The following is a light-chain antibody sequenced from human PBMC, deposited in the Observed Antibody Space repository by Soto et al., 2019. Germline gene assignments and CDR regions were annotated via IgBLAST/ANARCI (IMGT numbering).Light chain of an antibody. J-gene: IGKJ3*01. CDR3: QKYNSANGFT. CDR1: QGISNY. CDR2: AAS. Sequence: DIQMTQSPSSLSASVGDRVTITCRASQGISNYLAWYQQKPGKVPKLLIYAASTLQSGVPSRFSGSGSGTDFTLTISSLQPEDVATYYCQKYNSANGFTFGPGTKVDIK. V-gene: IGKV1-27*01.